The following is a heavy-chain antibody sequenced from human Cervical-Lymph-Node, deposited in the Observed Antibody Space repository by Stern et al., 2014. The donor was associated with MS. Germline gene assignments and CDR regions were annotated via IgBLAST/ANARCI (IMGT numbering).Heavy chain of an antibody. Sequence: QLQLQESAPGVVKPSETLSLTCTVPGGSISDSSYYWDWIRQPPEKGLDWIGSIFYGGAPYYKPSLKSEVPIPLDRPKTQFSLKLTSVSAADRAVYYCARRAAGYHYYYGMDVWGQGTTVTVSS. CDR3: ARRAAGYHYYYGMDV. J-gene: IGHJ6*02. CDR2: IFYGGAP. CDR1: GGSISDSSYY. V-gene: IGHV4-39*01. D-gene: IGHD6-13*01.